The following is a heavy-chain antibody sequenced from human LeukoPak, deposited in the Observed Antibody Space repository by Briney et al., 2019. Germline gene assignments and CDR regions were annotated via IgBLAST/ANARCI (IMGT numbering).Heavy chain of an antibody. J-gene: IGHJ4*02. CDR3: AGGLTYDILTGYYIGDETHFGY. CDR2: INHSGST. CDR1: GGSFSGYY. V-gene: IGHV4-34*01. Sequence: SETLSLTCAVYGGSFSGYYWSWIRQPPGKGPEWIGEINHSGSTNYNPSLKSRVTISVDTSKNQFSLKLSSVTAADTAVYYCAGGLTYDILTGYYIGDETHFGYWGQGTLVTVSS. D-gene: IGHD3-9*01.